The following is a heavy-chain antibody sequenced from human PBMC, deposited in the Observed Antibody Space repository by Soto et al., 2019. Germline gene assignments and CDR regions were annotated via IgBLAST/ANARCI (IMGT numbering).Heavy chain of an antibody. Sequence: EVQLVESGGGLVQPGGSLRLSCATSGFTFGNYWMYWVRQAPGKGLVWVSRIHSDGRITTYADSVKGRFTISREIAKNTLYLQMNSLRAEDTAIYYCARGRGSFYLDFWGQGTLVTVSS. D-gene: IGHD1-26*01. V-gene: IGHV3-74*01. CDR3: ARGRGSFYLDF. J-gene: IGHJ4*02. CDR1: GFTFGNYW. CDR2: IHSDGRIT.